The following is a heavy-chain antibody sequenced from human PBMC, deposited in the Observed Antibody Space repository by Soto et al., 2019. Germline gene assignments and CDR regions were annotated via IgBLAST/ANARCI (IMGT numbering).Heavy chain of an antibody. Sequence: PGGSLRLSCAPSGFTFSSYAMRWVRQAPGKGLEWVSAISCSGGSTYYADSVKGRFTISRDNSKNTLYLQMNSLRPEDTAVYYCAKPHVLLWSTRPRPRGAEYFQHWGQGTLVTVSS. J-gene: IGHJ1*01. V-gene: IGHV3-23*01. CDR1: GFTFSSYA. CDR3: AKPHVLLWSTRPRPRGAEYFQH. CDR2: ISCSGGST. D-gene: IGHD3-10*01.